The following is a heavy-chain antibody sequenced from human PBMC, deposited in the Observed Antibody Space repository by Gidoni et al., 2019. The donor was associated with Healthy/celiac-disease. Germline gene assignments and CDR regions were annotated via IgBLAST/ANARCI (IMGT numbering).Heavy chain of an antibody. Sequence: EVQLLEYGGGLVQPGGSLRVSCAASGCTFSSYAMNWVRQAPGKGLVLVSAIRGSGCSTYYADSVKGRFTISRDNSKNTLYLQMNSLRAEDTAVYYCAKGLFESSSGWYLGREDYGMDVWGQGTTVTVSS. CDR1: GCTFSSYA. J-gene: IGHJ6*02. CDR3: AKGLFESSSGWYLGREDYGMDV. D-gene: IGHD6-19*01. V-gene: IGHV3-23*01. CDR2: IRGSGCST.